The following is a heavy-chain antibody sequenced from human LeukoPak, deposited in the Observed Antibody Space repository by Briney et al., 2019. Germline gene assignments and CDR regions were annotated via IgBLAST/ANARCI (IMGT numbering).Heavy chain of an antibody. J-gene: IGHJ4*02. CDR2: IYHSGST. CDR3: ASQIAVAAFDY. Sequence: SQTLSLTCTVSGGSISSGSYYWSWIRQPPGKGLEWIGSIYHSGSTYYNPSLKSRVTKSVDTSKNQFSLKLSSVTAADTAVYYCASQIAVAAFDYWGQGTLVTVSS. CDR1: GGSISSGSYY. V-gene: IGHV4-39*07. D-gene: IGHD6-19*01.